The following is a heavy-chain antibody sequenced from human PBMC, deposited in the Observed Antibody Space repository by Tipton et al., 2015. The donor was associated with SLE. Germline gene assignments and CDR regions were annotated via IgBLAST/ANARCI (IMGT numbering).Heavy chain of an antibody. J-gene: IGHJ2*01. V-gene: IGHV3-23*01. D-gene: IGHD3-10*01. CDR3: ATRTVTMVRGDWYFDL. CDR1: GFTVSSNY. CDR2: ISGSGGST. Sequence: GSLRLSCAASGFTVSSNYMSWVRQAPGKGLEWVSAISGSGGSTYYADSVKGRFTISRDNSKNTLYLQMNSLRAEDTAVYYCATRTVTMVRGDWYFDLWGRGTLVTVSS.